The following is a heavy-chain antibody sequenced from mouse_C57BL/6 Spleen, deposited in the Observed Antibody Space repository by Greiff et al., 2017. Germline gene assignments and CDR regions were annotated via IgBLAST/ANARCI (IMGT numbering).Heavy chain of an antibody. V-gene: IGHV1-66*01. CDR1: GYSFTSYY. D-gene: IGHD2-2*01. Sequence: QVQLQQSGPELVKPGASVKISCKASGYSFTSYYIHWVKQRPGQGLEWIGWIYPGSGSTKYNEKFKGKATLTADTSSSTAYMQLSSLTSEDSAVYCCARLNHGCPYAMDYWGQGTSVTVSS. J-gene: IGHJ4*01. CDR3: ARLNHGCPYAMDY. CDR2: IYPGSGST.